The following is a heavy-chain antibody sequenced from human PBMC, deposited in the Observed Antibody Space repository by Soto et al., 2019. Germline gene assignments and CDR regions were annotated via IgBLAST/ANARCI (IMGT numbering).Heavy chain of an antibody. CDR2: IYWDDDK. CDR3: AHSRSTYYYDSTFHP. V-gene: IGHV2-5*02. D-gene: IGHD3-22*01. Sequence: QITLKESGPTLVKPTQTLTLTCTFSGFSLSTSGVGVGWIRQPPGKALEWLALIYWDDDKRYSPSLKSRLTITKDTSKNKVVLTMTNRDPVDTATYYCAHSRSTYYYDSTFHPWGQGTLVTVSS. CDR1: GFSLSTSGVG. J-gene: IGHJ5*02.